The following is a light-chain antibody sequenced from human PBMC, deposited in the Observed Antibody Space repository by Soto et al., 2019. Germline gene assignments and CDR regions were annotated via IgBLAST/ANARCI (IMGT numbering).Light chain of an antibody. V-gene: IGKV3-20*01. CDR3: QQYAMSRWT. CDR1: QSVSSSY. CDR2: GAS. J-gene: IGKJ1*01. Sequence: DIVLTQSPGPLSLSPGERATPSCRSSQSVSSSYLAWYQQKPGQAPRLLIHGASSRVTGIPDRFSGSGSGTDFTLTISRLEPEDVAVYYCQQYAMSRWTFGQGTKVDIK.